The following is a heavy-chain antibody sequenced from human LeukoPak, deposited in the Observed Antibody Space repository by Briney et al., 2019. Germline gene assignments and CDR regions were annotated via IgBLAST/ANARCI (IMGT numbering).Heavy chain of an antibody. J-gene: IGHJ4*02. CDR2: INSDGSST. CDR1: GFTFSSYW. Sequence: GGSLRLSCGASGFTFSSYWMHWVRQAPGKGLVWVSRINSDGSSTSYADSVKGRFTISRDNAKNTLYLQMNSLRAEDTAVYYCARDLWACNWNDVIQEREGYWGQGTLVTVSS. CDR3: ARDLWACNWNDVIQEREGY. V-gene: IGHV3-74*01. D-gene: IGHD1-1*01.